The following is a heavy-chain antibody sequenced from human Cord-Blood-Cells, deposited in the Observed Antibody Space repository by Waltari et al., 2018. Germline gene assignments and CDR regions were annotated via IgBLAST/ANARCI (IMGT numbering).Heavy chain of an antibody. CDR3: ARHDYYDSSGYSP. V-gene: IGHV4-34*01. CDR1: GGSFSGYY. Sequence: QVQLQQWGAGLLKPSETLSLTCAVYGGSFSGYYWSWIRQPPGKGLEWIGEINHSGSTIYNPALKSRVTISVDTSKTQFSLKLSSVTAADTAVYYCARHDYYDSSGYSPWGQGTLVTVSS. CDR2: INHSGST. D-gene: IGHD3-22*01. J-gene: IGHJ5*02.